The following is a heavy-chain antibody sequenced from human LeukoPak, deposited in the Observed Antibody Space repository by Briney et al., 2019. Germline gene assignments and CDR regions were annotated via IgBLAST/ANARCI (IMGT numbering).Heavy chain of an antibody. V-gene: IGHV1-69*13. Sequence: SVKVSCKASGGTFISYAISWVRQAPGQGLEWMGGIIPIFGTANYAQKFQGRVTITADESTSTAYMELSSLRSEDTAVYYCARDPPYDSSGYAFDYWGQGTLVTVSS. D-gene: IGHD3-22*01. CDR2: IIPIFGTA. CDR3: ARDPPYDSSGYAFDY. J-gene: IGHJ4*02. CDR1: GGTFISYA.